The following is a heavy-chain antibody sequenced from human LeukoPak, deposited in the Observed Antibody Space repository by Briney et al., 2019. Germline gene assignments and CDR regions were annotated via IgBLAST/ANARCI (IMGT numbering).Heavy chain of an antibody. CDR1: RFIFSDYY. V-gene: IGHV3-11*01. Sequence: HPGGSLRLSCAASRFIFSDYYMSWIRQAPGKGLEWLSYISGSGSTIYYADSVKGRFTISRDNAQNSLYPQMNSLRAEDTAVYYCARGRQWLADFDYWGQGTLVTVSS. J-gene: IGHJ4*02. CDR3: ARGRQWLADFDY. CDR2: ISGSGSTI. D-gene: IGHD6-19*01.